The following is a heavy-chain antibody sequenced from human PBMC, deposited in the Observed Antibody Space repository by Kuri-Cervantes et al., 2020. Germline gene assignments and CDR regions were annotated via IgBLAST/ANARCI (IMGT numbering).Heavy chain of an antibody. CDR2: IKQDGSEK. V-gene: IGHV3-7*01. CDR1: GFTFSSYW. Sequence: GESLKISCAASGFTFSSYWMSWVRQAPGKGLEWVANIKQDGSEKYYVDSVKGRFTISRDNSKNSLYLQMNSLRDEDTAVYYCARDSPVAYDSSGYYYYDAFDIWGQGTMVTVSS. CDR3: ARDSPVAYDSSGYYYYDAFDI. J-gene: IGHJ3*02. D-gene: IGHD3-22*01.